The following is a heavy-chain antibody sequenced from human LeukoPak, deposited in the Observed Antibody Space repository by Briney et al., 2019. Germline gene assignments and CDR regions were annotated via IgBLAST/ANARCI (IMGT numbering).Heavy chain of an antibody. CDR2: IYPGDSDT. CDR1: GSSFTSYW. V-gene: IGHV5-51*01. D-gene: IGHD4-17*01. J-gene: IGHJ5*02. Sequence: GESLKISCKGSGSSFTSYWIGWVRQMPGKGLEWMGIIYPGDSDTRYSPPFQGQVTILVDKSISTAYLQWSNLKASDTAMYYCARRGDYGDYWFDPWGQGTLVTVSS. CDR3: ARRGDYGDYWFDP.